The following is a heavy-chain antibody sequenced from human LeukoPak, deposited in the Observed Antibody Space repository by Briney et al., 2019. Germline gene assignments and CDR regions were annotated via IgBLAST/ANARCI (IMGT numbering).Heavy chain of an antibody. D-gene: IGHD3-22*01. CDR3: VTQGDGYYSGPFDY. Sequence: GGSLRLSCSASGFTFNTFAMHWVRQAPGKGLEYVSSISDNGSTTYYADSVKGRFTISRDNSKNTLYLQMSSLRAEDTAVYFCVTQGDGYYSGPFDYWGQGTLVTVSS. V-gene: IGHV3-64D*06. J-gene: IGHJ4*02. CDR2: ISDNGSTT. CDR1: GFTFNTFA.